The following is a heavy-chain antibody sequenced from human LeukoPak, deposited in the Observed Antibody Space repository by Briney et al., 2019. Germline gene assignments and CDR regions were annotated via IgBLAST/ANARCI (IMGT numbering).Heavy chain of an antibody. CDR3: ARLGAARSDFDY. V-gene: IGHV4-59*08. CDR2: IYYSGST. Sequence: SETLSLTCTVSGGSISSYYWSWIRQPPGKGLEWIGYIYYSGSTNYNPSLKSRVTISVDTSKSQFSLKLSSVTAADTAVYYCARLGAARSDFDYWGQGTLVTVSS. CDR1: GGSISSYY. J-gene: IGHJ4*02. D-gene: IGHD3-3*01.